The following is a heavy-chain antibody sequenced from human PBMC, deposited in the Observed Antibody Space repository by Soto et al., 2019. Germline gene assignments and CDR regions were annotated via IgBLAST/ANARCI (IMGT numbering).Heavy chain of an antibody. J-gene: IGHJ4*02. CDR1: GGSVSSGSYY. CDR3: ARDPPPPGMRQLYTGY. V-gene: IGHV4-61*01. Sequence: QVQLQESGPGLVKPSETLSLTCTVSGGSVSSGSYYWSWIRQPPGKGLEWIGSIYYSGSTNYNPSLRRRVTISVDTSKNQFSLKLSSVTAADTAVYYCARDPPPPGMRQLYTGYWGRGTLVTVSS. D-gene: IGHD2-2*02. CDR2: IYYSGST.